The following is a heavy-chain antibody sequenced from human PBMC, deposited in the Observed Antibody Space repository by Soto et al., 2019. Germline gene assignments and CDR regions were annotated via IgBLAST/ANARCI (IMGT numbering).Heavy chain of an antibody. J-gene: IGHJ4*02. Sequence: QVQLVQSGAEVKKPGASVKVSCKVSGYTFDNYGITWVRQAPGQGLEWMAWVSAYNGKTNFAQKFQDRITMTTDTSTSTAYMDLRSLRSDDTAVYYCARWGDGTYMADSWGQGTLVTISS. V-gene: IGHV1-18*01. CDR3: ARWGDGTYMADS. CDR1: GYTFDNYG. CDR2: VSAYNGKT. D-gene: IGHD1-26*01.